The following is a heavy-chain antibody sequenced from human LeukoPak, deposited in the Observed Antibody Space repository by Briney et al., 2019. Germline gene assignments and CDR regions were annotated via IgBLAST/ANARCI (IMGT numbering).Heavy chain of an antibody. D-gene: IGHD3-3*01. J-gene: IGHJ4*02. V-gene: IGHV3-7*01. Sequence: GGSLRLSCAASGFSFSTYWMSWVRQAPGKGLEWVASTQPDGSAQYYVDSVRGRFTISRDNAKNSLYLQMSSLRAADTAMYFCLRHHDHWGQGTLVTVSS. CDR1: GFSFSTYW. CDR2: TQPDGSAQ. CDR3: LRHHDH.